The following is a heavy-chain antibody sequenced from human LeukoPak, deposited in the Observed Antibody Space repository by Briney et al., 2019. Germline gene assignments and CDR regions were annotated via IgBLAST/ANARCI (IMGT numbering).Heavy chain of an antibody. CDR2: ISSSSTI. Sequence: GGSLRLSCAASGFTFSSYSMNWVRQAPGKGLEWVSYISSSSTIYYADSVKGRFTISRDNAKNSLYLQMNSLRAEDTAVYYCARAVPYYYYMDVWGKGTTVTVSS. J-gene: IGHJ6*03. CDR3: ARAVPYYYYMDV. V-gene: IGHV3-48*04. CDR1: GFTFSSYS. D-gene: IGHD6-6*01.